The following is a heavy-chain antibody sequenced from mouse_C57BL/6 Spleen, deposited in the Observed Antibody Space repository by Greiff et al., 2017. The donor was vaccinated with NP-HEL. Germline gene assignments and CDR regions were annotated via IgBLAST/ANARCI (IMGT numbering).Heavy chain of an antibody. J-gene: IGHJ1*03. Sequence: EVKLMESGAELVKPGASVKLSCTASGFNIKDYYMHWVKQRTEQGLEWIGRIDPEDGETKYAPKFQSKATITADTSSNTAYLPLSSLTSEDTAVYYCALVPYGNYYWYFDVWGTGTTVTVSS. CDR2: IDPEDGET. V-gene: IGHV14-2*01. D-gene: IGHD2-1*01. CDR3: ALVPYGNYYWYFDV. CDR1: GFNIKDYY.